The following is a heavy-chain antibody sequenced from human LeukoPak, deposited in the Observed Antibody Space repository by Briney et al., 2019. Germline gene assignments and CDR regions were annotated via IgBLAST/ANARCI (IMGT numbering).Heavy chain of an antibody. CDR1: GFSFSSHW. CDR2: IKQDGSDK. D-gene: IGHD3/OR15-3a*01. J-gene: IGHJ4*02. CDR3: ARDGLNVGIDY. V-gene: IGHV3-7*01. Sequence: GGSLRLSCAASGFSFSSHWMSWVRQAPGKGLEWVANIKQDGSDKYYVDSVKGRFTISRDNAKNSLYLQMNSLRDEDTAVYYCARDGLNVGIDYWGQGTLVTVSS.